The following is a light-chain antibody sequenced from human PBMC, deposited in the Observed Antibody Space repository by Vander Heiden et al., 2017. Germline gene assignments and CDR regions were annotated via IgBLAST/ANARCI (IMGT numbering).Light chain of an antibody. V-gene: IGKV1-39*01. CDR1: QSISSY. CDR2: AAS. J-gene: IGKJ4*01. Sequence: DNQMTHAPSPLSASVGDRVIITCRASQSISSYLNWYQQKPGKAPKLLIYAASSLQSGVPSRFSGSGSGTEFTLSISSLQHTDFATYYCQESYSTLLTFGGGTKVEIK. CDR3: QESYSTLLT.